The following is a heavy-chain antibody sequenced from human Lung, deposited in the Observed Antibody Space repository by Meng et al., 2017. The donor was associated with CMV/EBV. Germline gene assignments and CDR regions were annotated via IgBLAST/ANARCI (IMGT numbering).Heavy chain of an antibody. D-gene: IGHD5-12*01. Sequence: SXXVSXKASGGTFSRYGFSWVRQAPGQELEWMGGIIPIFGTANSAQKFQGRVTITTDESTSTAYMELSSLRFEDTAVYYCARDVSGDDHYYNYAMDVWGQAXTVTVSS. V-gene: IGHV1-69*05. CDR3: ARDVSGDDHYYNYAMDV. J-gene: IGHJ6*02. CDR2: IIPIFGTA. CDR1: GGTFSRYG.